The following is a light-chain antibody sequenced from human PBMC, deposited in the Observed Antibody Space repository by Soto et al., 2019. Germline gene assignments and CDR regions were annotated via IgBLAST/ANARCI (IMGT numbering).Light chain of an antibody. V-gene: IGLV4-60*02. CDR2: LEGSGSY. CDR1: SGHSSYI. J-gene: IGLJ7*01. Sequence: QPVLTQSSSASASLGSSVKLTCTLSSGHSSYIIAWHQQQPGKASRYLMKLEGSGSYNKGSGVPDRFSGSSSGADRYLTISNLQFEDEADYYCETWDSNTHAVFGGGTQLTVL. CDR3: ETWDSNTHAV.